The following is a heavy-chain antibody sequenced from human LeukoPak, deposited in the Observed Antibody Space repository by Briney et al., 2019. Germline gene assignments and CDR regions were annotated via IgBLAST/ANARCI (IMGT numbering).Heavy chain of an antibody. CDR1: GYSISSGYY. CDR3: ARVSTMVRGVIMGRDYFDY. V-gene: IGHV4-38-2*02. CDR2: IYHSGST. J-gene: IGHJ4*02. Sequence: SETLSLTCTVSGYSISSGYYWGWIRQPPGKGLEWIGSIYHSGSTYYNPSLKSRVTISVDTSKNQFSLKLSSVTAADTVVYYCARVSTMVRGVIMGRDYFDYWGQGTLVTVSS. D-gene: IGHD3-10*01.